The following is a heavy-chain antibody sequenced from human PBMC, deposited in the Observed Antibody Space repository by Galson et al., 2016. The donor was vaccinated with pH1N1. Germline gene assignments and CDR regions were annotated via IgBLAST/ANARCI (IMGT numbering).Heavy chain of an antibody. CDR1: GYIFTRDY. CDR2: IDPSNGGI. Sequence: SVKVSCKASGYIFTRDYFHWVRQAPGQGLEWMGVIDPSNGGITFAQKFQGLVTMTWDTSTSTVYMEVSGLKSDDTAVYYCIRDLGRLRDFWGQGTLVTVSS. D-gene: IGHD7-27*01. CDR3: IRDLGRLRDF. J-gene: IGHJ4*02. V-gene: IGHV1-46*03.